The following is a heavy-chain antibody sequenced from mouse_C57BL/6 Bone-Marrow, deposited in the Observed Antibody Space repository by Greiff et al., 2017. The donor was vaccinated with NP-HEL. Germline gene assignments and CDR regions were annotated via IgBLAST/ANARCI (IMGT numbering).Heavy chain of an antibody. D-gene: IGHD2-4*01. CDR2: ISSGGSYT. Sequence: EVQLVESGGDLVKPGGSLKLSCAASGFTFSSYGMCWVRQTPDKRLEWVATISSGGSYTYYPDSVKGRFTISRDNAKNTLYLQLSSLKSEDTAMYYCASPYDYDVAWFAYGGQGTLVTVTA. J-gene: IGHJ3*01. CDR1: GFTFSSYG. CDR3: ASPYDYDVAWFAY. V-gene: IGHV5-6*01.